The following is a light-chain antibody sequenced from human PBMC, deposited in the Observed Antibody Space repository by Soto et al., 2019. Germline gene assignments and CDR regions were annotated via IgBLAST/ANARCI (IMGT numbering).Light chain of an antibody. CDR1: SSDVGAYDF. CDR2: EVS. CDR3: SSYTSTKVL. J-gene: IGLJ2*01. Sequence: QSALTQPASVSGSPGQSVTISCTGTSSDVGAYDFVSWYQQHPGKAPKVMIYEVSDRPSGVSNRFSGSKSGNTASLTNSGLQAEDEAHYYCSSYTSTKVLFGGGTKLTVL. V-gene: IGLV2-14*01.